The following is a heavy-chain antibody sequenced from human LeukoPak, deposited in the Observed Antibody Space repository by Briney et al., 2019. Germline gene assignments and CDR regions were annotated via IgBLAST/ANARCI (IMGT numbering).Heavy chain of an antibody. Sequence: GRSLRLSCAASGFTFSSYTMHWVRQAPGKGLEWVAVISYDGSNEYYADSVEGRFTISRDNSKNTLYLQMNSLRAVDTAVYYCARDGACLIWFDPWGQGTLVTVSS. V-gene: IGHV3-30-3*01. D-gene: IGHD1-26*01. J-gene: IGHJ5*02. CDR2: ISYDGSNE. CDR1: GFTFSSYT. CDR3: ARDGACLIWFDP.